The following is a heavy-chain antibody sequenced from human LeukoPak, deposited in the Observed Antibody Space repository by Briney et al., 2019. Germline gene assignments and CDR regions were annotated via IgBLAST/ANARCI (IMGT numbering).Heavy chain of an antibody. D-gene: IGHD6-25*01. V-gene: IGHV4-34*01. J-gene: IGHJ4*02. CDR2: INHSGST. Sequence: SETLSLTCAVYGGSFSGYYWSWIRQPPGKGLEWIGEINHSGSTNYNPSLKSRVTISVDTSKNQFSLKLSSVTAADTAVYYCARISPRLNYWGQGTLVTVSS. CDR1: GGSFSGYY. CDR3: ARISPRLNY.